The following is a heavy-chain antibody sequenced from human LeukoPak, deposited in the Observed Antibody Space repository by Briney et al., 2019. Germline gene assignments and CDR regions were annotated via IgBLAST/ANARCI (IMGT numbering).Heavy chain of an antibody. CDR3: TRLERDGDIYRFDY. CDR1: GGSISNYY. V-gene: IGHV4-59*08. CDR2: IYSSGST. D-gene: IGHD5-24*01. J-gene: IGHJ4*02. Sequence: SETLSLTCTVSGGSISNYYWSWIRQPPGKGLEWIGYIYSSGSTNYNPSLKSRVTISIDASKNQFSPKLSSVTAADAAVYYCTRLERDGDIYRFDYWGQGTLVTVSS.